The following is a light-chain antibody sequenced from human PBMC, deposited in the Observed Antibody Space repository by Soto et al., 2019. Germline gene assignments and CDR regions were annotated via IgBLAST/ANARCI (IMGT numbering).Light chain of an antibody. CDR3: QQYGSSPLT. V-gene: IGKV3-20*01. CDR1: QSVWSCY. J-gene: IGKJ4*01. CDR2: GAS. Sequence: EIVLTQSPGTLSLSPGERATLSCRASQSVWSCYLAWHQQKPGQAPRLLIYGASSRATGIPDRFSGSGSGTDFTLTISRLEPEDFAVYYCQQYGSSPLTFGGGTKVEIK.